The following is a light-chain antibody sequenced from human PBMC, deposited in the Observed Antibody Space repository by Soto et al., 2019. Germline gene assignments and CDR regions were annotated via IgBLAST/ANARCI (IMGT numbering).Light chain of an antibody. J-gene: IGKJ5*01. V-gene: IGKV3-15*01. CDR2: GAS. CDR1: QSISNN. Sequence: EIVLTQSSAIVSVSPGGRATLSCRASQSISNNLAWYQQRPGQAPRLLIYGASTRATGVSARFSGSGSGTEFTLTISSLQSEDFAVYYCQQYYNWPPITFGQGTRLEIK. CDR3: QQYYNWPPIT.